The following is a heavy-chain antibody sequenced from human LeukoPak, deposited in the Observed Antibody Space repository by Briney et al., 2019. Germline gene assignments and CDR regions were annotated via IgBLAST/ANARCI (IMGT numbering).Heavy chain of an antibody. CDR3: AREYCSSTSCLYYFDY. Sequence: GGSLRLSCAASGFTFSSYAMSWVRQAPGKGLEWVSAISGSGGSTYYADSVKGRFTISRDNSKNTLYLQMNSLRAEDTALYYCAREYCSSTSCLYYFDYWGQGTLVTVSS. CDR2: ISGSGGST. CDR1: GFTFSSYA. J-gene: IGHJ4*02. D-gene: IGHD2-2*01. V-gene: IGHV3-23*01.